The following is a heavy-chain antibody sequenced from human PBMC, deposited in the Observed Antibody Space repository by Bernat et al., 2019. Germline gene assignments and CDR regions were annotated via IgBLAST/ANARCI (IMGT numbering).Heavy chain of an antibody. V-gene: IGHV1-46*01. CDR1: GYTFTSYY. CDR2: INPSGGST. D-gene: IGHD6-19*01. CDR3: ARVEPVAGFNWFDP. J-gene: IGHJ5*02. Sequence: QVQLVQSGAEVKKPGASVKISCKASGYTFTSYYVHWVRQAPGQGLEWMGTINPSGGSTSYAQKFQGRVTMTRDTSTSTVYMELSSMRSEDTAVYYCARVEPVAGFNWFDPWGQGTLVTVSS.